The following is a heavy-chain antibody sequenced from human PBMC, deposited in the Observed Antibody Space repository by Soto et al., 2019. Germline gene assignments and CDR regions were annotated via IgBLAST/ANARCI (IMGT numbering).Heavy chain of an antibody. CDR1: GFTVSPNY. CDR3: AKGGRQWLVTSDFNY. CDR2: IYSGGTT. Sequence: GGSLRLSCAASGFTVSPNYMTWVRQAPERGLEWVSVIYSGGTTYYADSVKGRFIISRDSSRNTVSLEMTSLRAEDTAVYYCAKGGRQWLVTSDFNYWGQGALVTV. V-gene: IGHV3-53*05. D-gene: IGHD6-19*01. J-gene: IGHJ4*02.